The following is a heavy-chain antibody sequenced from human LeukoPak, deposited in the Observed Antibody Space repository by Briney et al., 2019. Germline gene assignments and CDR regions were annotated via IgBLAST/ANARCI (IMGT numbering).Heavy chain of an antibody. D-gene: IGHD5-18*01. J-gene: IGHJ4*02. CDR1: GFTFSSYE. Sequence: GSLRLSCAASGFTFSSYEMNWVRQPPGKGLEWIATIYYSGSTYYNPSLKSRVTISLDTSKNQFSLRMTSVTAADTAVYYCARQPQREYSYGFGDYWGQGTLATVSS. V-gene: IGHV4-39*01. CDR3: ARQPQREYSYGFGDY. CDR2: IYYSGST.